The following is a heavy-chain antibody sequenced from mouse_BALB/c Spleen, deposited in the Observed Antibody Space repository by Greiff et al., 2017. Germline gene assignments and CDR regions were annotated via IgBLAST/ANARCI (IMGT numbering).Heavy chain of an antibody. V-gene: IGHV2-6-2*01. Sequence: QVQLQQSGPDLVAPSQSLSITCTVSGFSLTSYGVHWVRQPPGKGLEWLVVIWSDGSTTYNSALKSRLSISKDNSKSQVFLKMNSLQTDDTAMYYCARHDGSPYAMDYWGQGTSVTVSS. CDR2: IWSDGST. D-gene: IGHD2-3*01. CDR3: ARHDGSPYAMDY. J-gene: IGHJ4*01. CDR1: GFSLTSYG.